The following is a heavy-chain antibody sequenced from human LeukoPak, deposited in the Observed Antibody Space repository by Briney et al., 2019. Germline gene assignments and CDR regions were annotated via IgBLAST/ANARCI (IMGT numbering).Heavy chain of an antibody. J-gene: IGHJ4*02. CDR3: ARGRAQSYCYGSGSYSYYFDY. V-gene: IGHV4-34*01. CDR2: INHSGST. CDR1: GGSFSGYY. D-gene: IGHD3-10*01. Sequence: SETLSLTCAVYGGSFSGYYWSWIRQPPGKGLEWIGEINHSGSTNYNPSLKSRVTISVDTSKNQFSLKLSSVTAADTAVYYCARGRAQSYCYGSGSYSYYFDYWGQGTLVTVSS.